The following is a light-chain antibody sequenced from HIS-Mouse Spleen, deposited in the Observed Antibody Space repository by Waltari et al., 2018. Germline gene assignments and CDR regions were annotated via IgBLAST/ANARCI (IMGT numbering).Light chain of an antibody. Sequence: DIQMTQSPSSLSASVGDRVTITCQASQDISNYLNWYKQKPGKAPKLRVYDASNFEPGVPSRFSGSGSGTDFTFTISSLQPEDIATYYCQQYDNLPPGITFGQGTRLEIK. CDR2: DAS. J-gene: IGKJ5*01. CDR3: QQYDNLPPGIT. CDR1: QDISNY. V-gene: IGKV1-33*01.